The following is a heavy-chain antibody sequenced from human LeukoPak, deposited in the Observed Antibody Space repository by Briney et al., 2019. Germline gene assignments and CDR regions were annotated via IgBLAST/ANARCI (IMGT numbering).Heavy chain of an antibody. CDR2: MYYTGNN. CDR1: GGSVSSGTYY. Sequence: PSETLSLTCSVSGGSVSSGTYYWSWIRQPPGKELEWTGYMYYTGNNNYNPSLRSRVTISVDTSKNQFSLKVNSVTAEDTAVYYCASVYKHGMDVWGQGTTVIVSS. D-gene: IGHD5-24*01. V-gene: IGHV4-61*01. CDR3: ASVYKHGMDV. J-gene: IGHJ6*02.